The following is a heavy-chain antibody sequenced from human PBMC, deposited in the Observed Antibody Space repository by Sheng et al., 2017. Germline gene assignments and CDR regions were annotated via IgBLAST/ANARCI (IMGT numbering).Heavy chain of an antibody. J-gene: IGHJ3*02. CDR3: ARDVVPEGAFDI. CDR1: GFTFSSYS. D-gene: IGHD2-2*01. CDR2: ISSSSSYI. V-gene: IGHV3-21*01. Sequence: EVQLVESGGGLVKPGGSLRLSCAASGFTFSSYSMNWVRQAPGKGLEWVSSISSSSSYIYYADSVKGRFTISRDNAKNSLYLQMNSLRAEDTAVYYCARDVVPEGAFDIWGQGTMVTVSS.